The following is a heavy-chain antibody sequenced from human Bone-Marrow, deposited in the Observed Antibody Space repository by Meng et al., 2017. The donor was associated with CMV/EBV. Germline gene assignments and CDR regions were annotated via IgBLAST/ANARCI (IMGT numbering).Heavy chain of an antibody. Sequence: GESLKISCAASGFTFSSYCMHWVRQAPGKGLEWVAFIRYDGSNKYYADSVKGRFTISRDNSKNTLYLQMNRLRAEDTAVYYCARMVSGSYYNFDYWGQGTLVTVSS. CDR1: GFTFSSYC. D-gene: IGHD3-10*01. CDR2: IRYDGSNK. CDR3: ARMVSGSYYNFDY. V-gene: IGHV3-30*02. J-gene: IGHJ4*02.